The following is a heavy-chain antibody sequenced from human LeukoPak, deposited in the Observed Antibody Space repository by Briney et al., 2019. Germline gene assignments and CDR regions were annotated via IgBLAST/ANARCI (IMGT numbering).Heavy chain of an antibody. CDR2: IYYSGST. CDR1: GGSISSYY. Sequence: PSETLSLTCTVSGGSISSYYWSWIRQPPGKGLEWIGYIYYSGSTNYNPSLKSQVTISVDTSKNQFSLKLSSVTAADTAVYYCAGSPYDFWSGCQLFDPWGQGTLVTVSS. J-gene: IGHJ5*02. CDR3: AGSPYDFWSGCQLFDP. V-gene: IGHV4-59*01. D-gene: IGHD3-3*01.